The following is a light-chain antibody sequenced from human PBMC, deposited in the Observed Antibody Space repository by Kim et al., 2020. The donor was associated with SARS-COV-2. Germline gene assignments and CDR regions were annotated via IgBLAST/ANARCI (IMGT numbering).Light chain of an antibody. CDR2: GAS. Sequence: EIVLTQSPATLSLSPEERATLSCRASQTVTSNYLAWYQQKPGQAPRLLIYGASSRATGIPDRFSGSGSGTDFTLTISRLEPEDFAVYYCQQYGSSPATFGRGTKLE. CDR1: QTVTSNY. CDR3: QQYGSSPAT. V-gene: IGKV3-20*01. J-gene: IGKJ4*02.